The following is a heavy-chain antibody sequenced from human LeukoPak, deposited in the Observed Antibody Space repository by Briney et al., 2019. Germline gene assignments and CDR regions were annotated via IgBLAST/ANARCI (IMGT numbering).Heavy chain of an antibody. CDR1: GYSIAHGFF. CDR2: LYHSGTT. Sequence: AETLSLTCTVSGYSIAHGFFWAWIRQPPGGGLEWIGSLYHSGTTYYNTSLKSRISTSVDTSKNQFSLKLRLVTAADTAVYYCARVEVPRDINGGYFDLWGRGTLVTVSS. CDR3: ARVEVPRDINGGYFDL. V-gene: IGHV4-38-2*02. D-gene: IGHD2-15*01. J-gene: IGHJ2*01.